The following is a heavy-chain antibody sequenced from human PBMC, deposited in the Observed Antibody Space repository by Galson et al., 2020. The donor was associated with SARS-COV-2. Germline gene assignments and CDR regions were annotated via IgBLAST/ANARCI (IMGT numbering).Heavy chain of an antibody. CDR3: ASPVSGGHSIEPFDI. J-gene: IGHJ3*02. CDR2: VYNSGST. CDR1: GDSISSSTSY. Sequence: SETLSLTCTVSGDSISSSTSYWGWIRQPPGKGLEWIGSVYNSGSTYYNPSLKSRVTISVDTSKNHFSLKLSSVTAADTAVYYCASPVSGGHSIEPFDIWGQGTMVTVSS. D-gene: IGHD1-26*01. V-gene: IGHV4-39*02.